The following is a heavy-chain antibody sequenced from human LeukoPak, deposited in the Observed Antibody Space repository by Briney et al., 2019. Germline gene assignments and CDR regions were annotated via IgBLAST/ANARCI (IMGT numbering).Heavy chain of an antibody. CDR3: VKDNPLDY. J-gene: IGHJ4*02. Sequence: GSLRLSCGASGFTFSNYGMLWVRQAPGKGLEWVAFIRYDGNNKLYADSMKGRFTISRDNSENTLYLHINSLRAEDTAVYYCVKDNPLDYWGQGTLVIVSS. CDR1: GFTFSNYG. V-gene: IGHV3-30*02. CDR2: IRYDGNNK. D-gene: IGHD1-14*01.